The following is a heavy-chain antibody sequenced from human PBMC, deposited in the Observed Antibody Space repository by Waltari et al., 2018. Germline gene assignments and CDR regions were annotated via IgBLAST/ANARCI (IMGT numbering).Heavy chain of an antibody. D-gene: IGHD1-26*01. CDR2: INHSGST. V-gene: IGHV4-34*01. Sequence: QVQLQQWGAGLLKPSETLSLTCAVYGGSFSGYYWSWIRQPPGKGLEWIGEINHSGSTNYNPSLKSRVTISVDTSKNQFSLKLSSVTAADTAVYYCARAELLDAFDIWGQGTMVTVSS. CDR3: ARAELLDAFDI. CDR1: GGSFSGYY. J-gene: IGHJ3*02.